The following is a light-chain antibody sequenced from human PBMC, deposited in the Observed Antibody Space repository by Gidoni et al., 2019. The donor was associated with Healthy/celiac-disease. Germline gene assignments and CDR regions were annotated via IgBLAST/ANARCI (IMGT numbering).Light chain of an antibody. V-gene: IGKV3-20*01. J-gene: IGKJ1*01. CDR3: QQYGSSPPT. CDR1: QSITSSY. Sequence: DIVLTQSPGTLSLSPGERATLSCRASQSITSSYLAWYQQKSGQAPRLLISAAASRATGIPDRFSGSGSGTDFTLTITRLEPEDFAVYYCQQYGSSPPTFGQGTKVEIK. CDR2: AAA.